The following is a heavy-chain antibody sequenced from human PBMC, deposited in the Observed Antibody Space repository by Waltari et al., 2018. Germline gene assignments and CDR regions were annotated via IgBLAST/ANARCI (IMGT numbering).Heavy chain of an antibody. CDR2: ISYNARNI. V-gene: IGHV3-30*04. Sequence: QVQLVESGGGVVQPGTSLRLSWAASDFTFSSYAMHWVRQAPGKGLEWVAVISYNARNIYYVDSVKGRFTISRDNSKKTLYLQMNSLRGEDTAVYYCARDYCDRTNCHGMDVWGQGTTVIVS. D-gene: IGHD3-22*01. J-gene: IGHJ6*02. CDR1: DFTFSSYA. CDR3: ARDYCDRTNCHGMDV.